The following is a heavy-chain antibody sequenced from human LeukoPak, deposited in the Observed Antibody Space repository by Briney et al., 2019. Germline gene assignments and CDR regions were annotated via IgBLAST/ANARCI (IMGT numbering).Heavy chain of an antibody. CDR3: ATTSTYYYDSSGRGVYYYYYYMDV. V-gene: IGHV4-59*01. CDR2: IYYSGST. CDR1: GGSISSYY. Sequence: SETLSLTCTVSGGSISSYYWSWIRQPPGKGLEWIGYIYYSGSTNYNPSLKSRVTISVDTSKNQFSLKLSSVTAADTAVYYCATTSTYYYDSSGRGVYYYYYYMDVWGKGTTVTVSS. D-gene: IGHD3-22*01. J-gene: IGHJ6*03.